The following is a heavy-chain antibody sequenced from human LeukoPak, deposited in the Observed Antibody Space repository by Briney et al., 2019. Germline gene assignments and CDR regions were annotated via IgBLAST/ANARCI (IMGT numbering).Heavy chain of an antibody. CDR1: GFTFSTYW. CDR3: ARGHGGAYDSVTATDDYMDV. V-gene: IGHV3-7*01. Sequence: GGSLRLSCAASGFTFSTYWMTWVRQAPGKGLEWVANIKPDGSQIYYVDSVRGRFTISRDNVKNSLYLQMNSLRAEDTAVYYCARGHGGAYDSVTATDDYMDVWGRGTTVTISS. J-gene: IGHJ6*03. CDR2: IKPDGSQI. D-gene: IGHD2-21*02.